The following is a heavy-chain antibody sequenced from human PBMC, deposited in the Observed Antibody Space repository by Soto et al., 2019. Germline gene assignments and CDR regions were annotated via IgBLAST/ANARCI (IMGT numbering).Heavy chain of an antibody. CDR2: INPSGGST. Sequence: ASVKVSCKASGYTFTSYYMHWVRQAPGQGLEWMGIINPSGGSTSYAQKFQGRVTMTRDTSTSTVYMELSSLRSEETAVYYCARAHPRYYYDYWGQGTLVTVSS. CDR3: ARAHPRYYYDY. J-gene: IGHJ4*02. V-gene: IGHV1-46*01. CDR1: GYTFTSYY.